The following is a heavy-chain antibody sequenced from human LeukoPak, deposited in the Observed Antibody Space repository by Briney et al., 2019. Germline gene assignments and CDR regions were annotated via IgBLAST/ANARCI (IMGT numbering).Heavy chain of an antibody. CDR1: GGSISSSSYY. Sequence: SETLSLTCTVSGGSISSSSYYWGWIRQPPGKGLEWIGEINHSGSTNYNPSLKSRVTISVDTSKNQFSLKLSSVTAADTALYYCARPSRGYWGQGTLVTVSS. D-gene: IGHD3-10*01. CDR3: ARPSRGY. CDR2: INHSGST. V-gene: IGHV4-39*07. J-gene: IGHJ4*02.